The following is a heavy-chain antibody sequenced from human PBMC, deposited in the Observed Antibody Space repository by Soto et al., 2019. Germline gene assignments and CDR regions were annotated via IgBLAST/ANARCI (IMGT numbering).Heavy chain of an antibody. J-gene: IGHJ4*02. CDR3: EKTPGVITVSTFFDH. D-gene: IGHD1-20*01. Sequence: GGSLRVSCVASGFTVNKYALAWVRQSTGKGLGRVSAISGSGASKYDADSVKGGFTISRYNSNNTLYLQMNSLRAEEKAVYYREKTPGVITVSTFFDHWGQGTPVTVYS. CDR2: ISGSGASK. CDR1: GFTVNKYA. V-gene: IGHV3-23*01.